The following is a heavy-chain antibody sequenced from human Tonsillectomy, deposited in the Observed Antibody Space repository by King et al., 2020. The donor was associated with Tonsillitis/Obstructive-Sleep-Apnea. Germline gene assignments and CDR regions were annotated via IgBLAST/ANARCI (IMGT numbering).Heavy chain of an antibody. CDR3: AKEKAAWYSSGWYYFDY. Sequence: VQLVESGGGLVQPGGSLRLSCAASGFTFSSYAMSWVRQAPGKGLEWVSAISGSGGSTYYADSVKGRFTISRDNSKNTLYLQMNSLRAEDTAVYYCAKEKAAWYSSGWYYFDYWGQGTLVTVSS. J-gene: IGHJ4*02. CDR2: ISGSGGST. D-gene: IGHD6-19*01. V-gene: IGHV3-23*04. CDR1: GFTFSSYA.